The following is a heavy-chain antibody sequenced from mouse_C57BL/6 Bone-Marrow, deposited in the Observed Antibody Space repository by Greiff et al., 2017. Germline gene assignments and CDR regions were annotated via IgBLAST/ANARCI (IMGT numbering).Heavy chain of an antibody. CDR3: ARREGWCAY. Sequence: EVQLVESGGDLVKPGGSLTLSCAASGFTFSSYGMSWVRQTPDKRLEWVATISSGGSYTYYPDSVKGRFTISRDNAKNTLYLQMSSLKSEDTAMYYCARREGWCAYWGQGTLVTVSA. CDR2: ISSGGSYT. CDR1: GFTFSSYG. V-gene: IGHV5-6*01. J-gene: IGHJ3*01.